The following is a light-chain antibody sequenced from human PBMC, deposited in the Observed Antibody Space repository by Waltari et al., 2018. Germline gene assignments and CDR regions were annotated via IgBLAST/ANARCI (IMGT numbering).Light chain of an antibody. CDR3: QQYNTFSS. J-gene: IGKJ2*01. Sequence: DIQMTQSSSTVSASVGDRVTIPCRASQTFGHWLAWYQQKTGKAPKLLIYKASTLQNGVPSRFSGSGSGSEFTLTISSLQPDDVAIYYCQQYNTFSSFGQGTRLEL. CDR2: KAS. CDR1: QTFGHW. V-gene: IGKV1-5*03.